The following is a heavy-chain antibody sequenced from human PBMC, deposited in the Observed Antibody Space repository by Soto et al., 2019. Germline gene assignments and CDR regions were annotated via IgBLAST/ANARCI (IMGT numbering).Heavy chain of an antibody. J-gene: IGHJ6*02. CDR3: ASGHSTDCSNGVCSFFYNHEMDV. CDR1: GYTFTGYH. Sequence: ASVKLSFRASGYTFTGYHMHWLRHATRQGLEWLGRINPKSGGTSTAQKFQGWVTMTRDRSISTVYMELTRLRSDDTALYFCASGHSTDCSNGVCSFFYNHEMDVWGQGTTDTVSS. V-gene: IGHV1-2*04. CDR2: INPKSGGT. D-gene: IGHD2-8*01.